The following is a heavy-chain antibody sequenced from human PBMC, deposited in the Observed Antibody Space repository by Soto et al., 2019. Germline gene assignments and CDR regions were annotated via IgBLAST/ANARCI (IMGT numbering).Heavy chain of an antibody. Sequence: QVKLVQFGTEVKKPGASMKVSCKASGYTFATSGISWVRQAPGQGLEWMGWVSAYNGNTNYEQKLQDRVTMTTDTSTSTAYLELRSLRSDDTAVYYCARAGHYYGSSGYANWGQGTLVTVSS. V-gene: IGHV1-18*01. D-gene: IGHD3-22*01. CDR1: GYTFATSG. CDR3: ARAGHYYGSSGYAN. CDR2: VSAYNGNT. J-gene: IGHJ4*02.